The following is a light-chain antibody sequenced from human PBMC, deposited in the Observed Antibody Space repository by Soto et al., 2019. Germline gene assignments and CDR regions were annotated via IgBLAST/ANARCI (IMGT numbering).Light chain of an antibody. J-gene: IGKJ5*01. CDR2: GVS. CDR3: QQRSNWPPNT. V-gene: IGKV3D-20*02. Sequence: VLTQSPGTLSLSPGERATLSCRASQSVSGSDLAWYQQKPGQAPRLLISGVSNRATGTPDRFSGSGSGTDFTLTISSLEPEDFAVYYCQQRSNWPPNTFGQGTRLEIK. CDR1: QSVSGSD.